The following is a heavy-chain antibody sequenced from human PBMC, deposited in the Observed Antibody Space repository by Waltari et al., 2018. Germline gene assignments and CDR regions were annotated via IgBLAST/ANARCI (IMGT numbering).Heavy chain of an antibody. J-gene: IGHJ4*02. CDR1: GFTFSSYA. Sequence: EVQLVESGGGLVQPGGSLRLSCAASGFTFSSYAMSWVRQAPGKGLEGGAAISGSGGSTYYADSVKGRFTISRDNSKNTLYLQMNSLRAEDTAVYYCAKDPFRGATADLQWGQGTLVTVSS. V-gene: IGHV3-23*04. CDR2: ISGSGGST. CDR3: AKDPFRGATADLQ. D-gene: IGHD1-26*01.